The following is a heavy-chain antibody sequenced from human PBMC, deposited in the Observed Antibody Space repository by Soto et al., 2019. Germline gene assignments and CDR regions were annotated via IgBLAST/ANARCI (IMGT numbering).Heavy chain of an antibody. Sequence: QVQLVQSGAEVKKPGSSVKVSCKASGGTFSSYTISWVRQAPGQGLEWMGRIIRILGIANYAQKFQGRVTITADKYTSTAYMVLISLRSEDTAVYYCASKGCSGGSCYYYYYYMDVWGKGTTVTVSS. J-gene: IGHJ6*03. V-gene: IGHV1-69*02. CDR3: ASKGCSGGSCYYYYYYMDV. CDR2: IIRILGIA. CDR1: GGTFSSYT. D-gene: IGHD2-15*01.